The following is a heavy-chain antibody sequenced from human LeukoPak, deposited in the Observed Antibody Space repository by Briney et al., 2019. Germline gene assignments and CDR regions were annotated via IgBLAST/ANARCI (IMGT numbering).Heavy chain of an antibody. CDR3: AKRTKGPYGSGSFNTDS. J-gene: IGHJ4*02. CDR1: GFTFSTFG. D-gene: IGHD3-10*01. CDR2: IIASGGVR. V-gene: IGHV3-23*01. Sequence: GSLRLSCVASGFTFSTFGMSWVRQAPGKGLERVSTIIASGGVRHYADSVKGRFTISRDNSKNTLYLQMNSLRAEDTALYFCAKRTKGPYGSGSFNTDSWGQGTLVAVSS.